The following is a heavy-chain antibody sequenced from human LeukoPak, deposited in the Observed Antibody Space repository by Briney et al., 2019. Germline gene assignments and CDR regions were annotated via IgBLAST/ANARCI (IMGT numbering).Heavy chain of an antibody. D-gene: IGHD2-2*02. Sequence: ASVKVSCKASGGTFSSYAISWVRQAPGQGLEWMGRIIPILGIANYAQKFQGRVTITADKSTSTAYMELSSLRSEDTAVYYCARDGCSSTSCYTGAYYFDYWGQGTLVTVSS. CDR3: ARDGCSSTSCYTGAYYFDY. J-gene: IGHJ4*02. V-gene: IGHV1-69*04. CDR1: GGTFSSYA. CDR2: IIPILGIA.